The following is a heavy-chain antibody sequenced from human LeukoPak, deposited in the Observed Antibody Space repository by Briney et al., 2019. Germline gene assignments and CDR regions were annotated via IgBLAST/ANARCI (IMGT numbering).Heavy chain of an antibody. J-gene: IGHJ4*01. CDR2: ISYDGADK. D-gene: IGHD6-13*01. CDR3: AREYSNTWYFDY. V-gene: IGHV3-30-3*01. Sequence: GGSLRLSCAASGFTFSTFRFHWVRQTPGKGLEWVALISYDGADKYYADSVKGLFTISRDNSKNTLYLQMNSLRAEDTAVYYCAREYSNTWYFDYWGHGTLVTVSS. CDR1: GFTFSTFR.